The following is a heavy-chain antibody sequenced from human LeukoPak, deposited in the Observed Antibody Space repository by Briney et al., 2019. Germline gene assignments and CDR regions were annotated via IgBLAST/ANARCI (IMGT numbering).Heavy chain of an antibody. CDR2: ISYDGSNK. D-gene: IGHD5-18*01. CDR3: AIQPKTYTAMAQFDY. J-gene: IGHJ4*02. V-gene: IGHV3-30*04. Sequence: HPGGSLRLSCAASGFTFSSYAMHWVRQAPGKGLEWVAVISYDGSNKYYADSVKGRFTISRDNSKNTLYLQMNSLRAEDTAVYYCAIQPKTYTAMAQFDYWGQGTLVTVSS. CDR1: GFTFSSYA.